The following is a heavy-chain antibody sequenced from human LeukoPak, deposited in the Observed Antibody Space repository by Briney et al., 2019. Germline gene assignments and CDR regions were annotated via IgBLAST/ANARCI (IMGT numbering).Heavy chain of an antibody. J-gene: IGHJ4*02. CDR1: GFTFSDYE. Sequence: PGGSLRLSCAASGFTFSDYEMNWVRQAPGKGLEWVAFIRYDGSNKYYADSVKGRFTISRDNSKNTLYLQMNNLRAEDTAVYYCARDQNGDYWGQGTLVTVSS. D-gene: IGHD2-8*01. CDR2: IRYDGSNK. CDR3: ARDQNGDY. V-gene: IGHV3-30*02.